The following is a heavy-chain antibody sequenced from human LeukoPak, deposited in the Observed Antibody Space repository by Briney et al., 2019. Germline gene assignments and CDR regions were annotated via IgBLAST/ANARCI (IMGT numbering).Heavy chain of an antibody. CDR3: ARDRGLGVLWFGPDAFDI. D-gene: IGHD3-10*01. CDR2: INPNSGGT. J-gene: IGHJ3*02. Sequence: ASVKVSCKASGYTFTGYYMHWVRQAPGQGLEWMGWINPNSGGTNYAQKFQGRVTMTRDTSISTAYMELSRLRSDDTAVYYCARDRGLGVLWFGPDAFDIWGQGTMVTVSS. CDR1: GYTFTGYY. V-gene: IGHV1-2*02.